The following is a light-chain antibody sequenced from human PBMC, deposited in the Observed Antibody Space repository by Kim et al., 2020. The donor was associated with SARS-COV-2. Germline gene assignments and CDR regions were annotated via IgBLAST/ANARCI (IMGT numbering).Light chain of an antibody. CDR1: EDIISY. CDR2: AAS. Sequence: ASVGDQGTIACRGSEDIISYLAWYQQKPGKAPNLLIYAASTLLSGVPSRFSGSGSGTDFTLTINSLQPEDFATYYCQQVSSYPLTFGGGTKVDIK. V-gene: IGKV1-9*01. CDR3: QQVSSYPLT. J-gene: IGKJ4*01.